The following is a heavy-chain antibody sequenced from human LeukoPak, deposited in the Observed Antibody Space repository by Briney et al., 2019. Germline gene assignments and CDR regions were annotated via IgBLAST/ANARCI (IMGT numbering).Heavy chain of an antibody. Sequence: SETLSPTCTVSGGSISSYYWSWIRRPAGKGLQWIGRIYSTGSSNYNPSLESRVTMSADMSKNQISLNLSSVTAAESAVYYCAGGPGRSSSYGFDIWGRGTMVTVSS. V-gene: IGHV4-4*07. CDR3: AGGPGRSSSYGFDI. CDR1: GGSISSYY. CDR2: IYSTGSS. J-gene: IGHJ3*02. D-gene: IGHD6-6*01.